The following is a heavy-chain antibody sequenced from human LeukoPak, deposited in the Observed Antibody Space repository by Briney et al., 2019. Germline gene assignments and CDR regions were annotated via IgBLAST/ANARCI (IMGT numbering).Heavy chain of an antibody. CDR3: AREKGDYTYPRHFDY. V-gene: IGHV4-59*01. D-gene: IGHD4-17*01. Sequence: SETLSLTCAVYGGSFSGYYWSWIRQPPGKGLEWIGYIYYSGSTNYNPSLKSRVTISVDTSKNQFSLKLSSVTAADTAVYYCAREKGDYTYPRHFDYWGQGTLVTVSS. CDR2: IYYSGST. J-gene: IGHJ4*02. CDR1: GGSFSGYY.